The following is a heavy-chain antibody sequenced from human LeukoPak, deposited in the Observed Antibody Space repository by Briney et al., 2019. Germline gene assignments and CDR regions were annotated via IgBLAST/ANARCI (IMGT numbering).Heavy chain of an antibody. CDR1: GDSISTYY. D-gene: IGHD3-16*01. CDR3: ARRAINSVMFDY. CDR2: IHYSGST. J-gene: IGHJ4*02. Sequence: SETLSLTCTVSGDSISTYYWSWIRQPPGKGLEWIGYIHYSGSTKYNPSLRSRVTISVDTSKNQFSLKLSSATAADTAVYFCARRAINSVMFDYWGQGTLVTVSS. V-gene: IGHV4-59*08.